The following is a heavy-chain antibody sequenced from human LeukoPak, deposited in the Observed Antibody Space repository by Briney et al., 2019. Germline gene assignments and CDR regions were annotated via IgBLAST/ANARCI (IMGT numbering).Heavy chain of an antibody. V-gene: IGHV3-11*01. D-gene: IGHD6-6*01. Sequence: GGSLRLSCAASGFTFSDYYMSWIRQAPGKGLEWVSYISSSGSTIYYADSVKARFTISRDNAKNSLYLQMNSLRAEDTAVYYCARIEYSSSYIDYWGQGTLVTVSS. J-gene: IGHJ4*02. CDR3: ARIEYSSSYIDY. CDR2: ISSSGSTI. CDR1: GFTFSDYY.